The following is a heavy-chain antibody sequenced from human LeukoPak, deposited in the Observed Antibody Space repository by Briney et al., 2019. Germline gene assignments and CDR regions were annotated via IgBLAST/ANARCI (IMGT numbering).Heavy chain of an antibody. CDR1: EFTFSNYA. CDR3: ANSYDSSGYLFF. D-gene: IGHD3-22*01. J-gene: IGHJ4*02. CDR2: ISGSGSST. V-gene: IGHV3-23*01. Sequence: PGGSLRLSCAASEFTFSNYAMSWVRQAPGKGLEWVSVISGSGSSTYYADSVKGRFTISRDNSKNTLYLQMNSLRAEDTAVYYCANSYDSSGYLFFWGQGTLVTVSS.